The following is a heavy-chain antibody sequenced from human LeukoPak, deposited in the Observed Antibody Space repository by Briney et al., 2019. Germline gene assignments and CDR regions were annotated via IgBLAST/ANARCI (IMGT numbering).Heavy chain of an antibody. V-gene: IGHV5-10-1*01. Sequence: GESLKIFCEGSGYSFTSYWIRWVRQMPGKGLEWMGGIDPSDYYTNYSPPFQRHVTISADKSISTAYLQWSSQKASDTAMYYCAIDSSGYYYYGMEVWGQETTVTVSS. CDR1: GYSFTSYW. CDR2: IDPSDYYT. CDR3: AIDSSGYYYYGMEV. D-gene: IGHD3-22*01. J-gene: IGHJ6*01.